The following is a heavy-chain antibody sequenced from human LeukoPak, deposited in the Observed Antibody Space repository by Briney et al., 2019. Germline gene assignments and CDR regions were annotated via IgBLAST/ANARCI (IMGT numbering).Heavy chain of an antibody. CDR2: INSDGSST. J-gene: IGHJ4*02. Sequence: GGSLRLSCAASGFTFSSYWMHWVRQAPGKGLVWVSRINSDGSSTSYADPVKGRFTISRDNAKNTLYLQMNSLRAEDTAVYYCARSQWLVPTVDYWGQGTLVTVSS. CDR1: GFTFSSYW. CDR3: ARSQWLVPTVDY. D-gene: IGHD6-19*01. V-gene: IGHV3-74*01.